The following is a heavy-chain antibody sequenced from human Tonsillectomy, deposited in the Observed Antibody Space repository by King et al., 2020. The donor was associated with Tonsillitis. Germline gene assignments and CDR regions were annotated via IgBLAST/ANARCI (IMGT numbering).Heavy chain of an antibody. J-gene: IGHJ4*02. CDR1: GFTFSDYY. V-gene: IGHV3-11*05. Sequence: EQLVQSGGGLVKPGGSLRLSCAASGFTFSDYYMSWIRQAPGKGLEGVSYISSSSIYTNYADSMKGRFTISRDNAKNSLYLQMSSLRAEDTAVYYCARSPADCSGGSCYFDFWGQGTLVTVSS. CDR3: ARSPADCSGGSCYFDF. CDR2: ISSSSIYT. D-gene: IGHD2-15*01.